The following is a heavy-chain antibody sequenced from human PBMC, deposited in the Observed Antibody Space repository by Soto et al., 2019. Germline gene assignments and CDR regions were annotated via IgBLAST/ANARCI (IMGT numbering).Heavy chain of an antibody. J-gene: IGHJ4*02. CDR3: ARRGGSGTVDY. D-gene: IGHD3-10*01. Sequence: HVQLQESGPGLVKPSETLSLTCTVSGDSMGGYYWTWIRQPPGKGLEWIGYIYYSGNTMYTPSLKCXVTISVDTSKSQFSLSLSSVTAADTAVYYCARRGGSGTVDYWGQGTLVTVSS. V-gene: IGHV4-59*08. CDR1: GDSMGGYY. CDR2: IYYSGNT.